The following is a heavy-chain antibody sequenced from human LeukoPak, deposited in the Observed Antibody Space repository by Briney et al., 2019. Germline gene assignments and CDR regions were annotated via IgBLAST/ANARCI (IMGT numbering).Heavy chain of an antibody. Sequence: VASVKVSCKASGGTFSSYAISWVRQAPGQGLEWMGRIIPILGIANYAQKFQGRVTITADKSTSTAYMELSSLRSEDTAVYYCARDIGIVGATNDAFDIWGQGTMVTVSS. CDR3: ARDIGIVGATNDAFDI. J-gene: IGHJ3*02. V-gene: IGHV1-69*04. D-gene: IGHD1-26*01. CDR1: GGTFSSYA. CDR2: IIPILGIA.